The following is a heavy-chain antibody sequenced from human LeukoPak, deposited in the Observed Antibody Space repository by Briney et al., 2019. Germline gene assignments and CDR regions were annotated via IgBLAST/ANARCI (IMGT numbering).Heavy chain of an antibody. CDR1: GFTFSSYS. Sequence: GGSLRLSCAASGFTFSSYSMNWVRQAPGKGLEWVSSISSSSSYIYYADSVKGRFTISRDNAKNSLYLQMNSLRAEDTAVYYCAKDSSSSWYSIGYWGQGTLVTVSS. J-gene: IGHJ4*02. CDR3: AKDSSSSWYSIGY. CDR2: ISSSSSYI. D-gene: IGHD6-13*01. V-gene: IGHV3-21*01.